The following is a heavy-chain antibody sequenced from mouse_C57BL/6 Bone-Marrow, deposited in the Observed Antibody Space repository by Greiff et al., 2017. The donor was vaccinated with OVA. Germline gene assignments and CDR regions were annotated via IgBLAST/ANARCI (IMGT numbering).Heavy chain of an antibody. V-gene: IGHV1-82*01. CDR3: ATLRQLRLRYFDD. J-gene: IGHJ2*01. D-gene: IGHD3-2*02. CDR1: GYAFSSSW. Sequence: VQLQESGPELVKPGASVKISCKASGYAFSSSWMNWVKQRPGKGLEWIGRIYPGDGDTNYNGKFKGKATLTADKSSSTAYMQLSSLTSEDSVVYFCATLRQLRLRYFDDWGQGTTLTVSS. CDR2: IYPGDGDT.